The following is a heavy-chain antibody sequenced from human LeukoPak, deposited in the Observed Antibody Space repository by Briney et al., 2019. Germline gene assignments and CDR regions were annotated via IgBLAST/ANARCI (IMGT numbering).Heavy chain of an antibody. CDR1: GGTFSSYA. CDR3: ARGSSSWLDY. J-gene: IGHJ4*02. D-gene: IGHD6-13*01. CDR2: INTYNGNT. V-gene: IGHV1-18*01. Sequence: ASVKVSCKASGGTFSSYAISWVRQAPGQGLEWMGWINTYNGNTDYAQKLQGRVTMTTDTSTSTAYMELRSLRSDDTALYYCARGSSSWLDYWGQGTLVTVSS.